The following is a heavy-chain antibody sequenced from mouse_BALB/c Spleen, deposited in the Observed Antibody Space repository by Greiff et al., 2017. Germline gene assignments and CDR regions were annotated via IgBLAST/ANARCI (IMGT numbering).Heavy chain of an antibody. Sequence: VQLQESGPGLVQPSQSLSITCTVSGFSLTSYGVHWVRQSPGKGLEWLGVIWSGGSTDYNAAFISRLSISKDNSKSQVFFKMNSLQANDTAIYYCARNAWVNYAMDYWGQGTSVTVSS. CDR1: GFSLTSYG. CDR3: ARNAWVNYAMDY. CDR2: IWSGGST. V-gene: IGHV2-2*02. D-gene: IGHD2-1*01. J-gene: IGHJ4*01.